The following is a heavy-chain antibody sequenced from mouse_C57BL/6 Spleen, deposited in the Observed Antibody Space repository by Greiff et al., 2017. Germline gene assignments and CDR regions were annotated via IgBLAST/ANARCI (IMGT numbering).Heavy chain of an antibody. CDR2: IYPRDGST. CDR3: ARSGLYDGYAWFAY. D-gene: IGHD2-3*01. V-gene: IGHV1-85*01. Sequence: VKLMESGPELVKPGASVKLSCKASGYTFTSYDINWVKQRPGQGLEWIGWIYPRDGSTKYNEKFKGKATLTVDTSSSTAYMELHSLTSEDSAVYFCARSGLYDGYAWFAYWGQGTLVTVSA. J-gene: IGHJ3*01. CDR1: GYTFTSYD.